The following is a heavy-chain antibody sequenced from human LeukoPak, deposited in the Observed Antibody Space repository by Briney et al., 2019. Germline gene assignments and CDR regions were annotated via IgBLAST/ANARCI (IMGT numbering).Heavy chain of an antibody. V-gene: IGHV3-23*01. CDR2: ISPSGDIK. CDR1: GFTFSNHG. D-gene: IGHD3-10*01. Sequence: GGSLRLSCAASGFTFSNHGMNWVRQAPGKGLEWVSGISPSGDIKYYADSVKGWFTISRDNSKKTLYLEVSSLTGEDTAVYYCAKDDAWMRFGEWSQGTLVTVSS. J-gene: IGHJ4*02. CDR3: AKDDAWMRFGE.